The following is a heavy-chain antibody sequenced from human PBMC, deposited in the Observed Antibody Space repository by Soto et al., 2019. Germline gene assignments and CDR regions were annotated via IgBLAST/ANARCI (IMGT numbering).Heavy chain of an antibody. CDR2: ISYDGSNK. CDR1: GFTFSSYG. J-gene: IGHJ6*02. CDR3: AKDYGGYDILTGYLYYYYYGMDV. D-gene: IGHD3-9*01. V-gene: IGHV3-30*18. Sequence: SCAASGFTFSSYGIHWVRQAPGKGLEWVAVISYDGSNKYYADSVKGRFAISRDNSKNTLYLQMNSLRAEDTAVYYCAKDYGGYDILTGYLYYYYYGMDVWGQGTTVTVSS.